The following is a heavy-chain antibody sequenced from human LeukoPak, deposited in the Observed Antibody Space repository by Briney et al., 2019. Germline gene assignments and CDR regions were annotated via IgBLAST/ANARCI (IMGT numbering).Heavy chain of an antibody. CDR1: GYTFTSYG. CDR3: ARPLCSSTSCPYYYYYGMDV. Sequence: ASVKVSCKASGYTFTSYGISWMRQAPGQGLEWMGWISAYNGNTNYAQKLQGRVTMTTDTSTSTAYMELRSLRSDDTAVYYCARPLCSSTSCPYYYYYGMDVWGQGTTVTVSS. CDR2: ISAYNGNT. V-gene: IGHV1-18*01. J-gene: IGHJ6*02. D-gene: IGHD2-2*01.